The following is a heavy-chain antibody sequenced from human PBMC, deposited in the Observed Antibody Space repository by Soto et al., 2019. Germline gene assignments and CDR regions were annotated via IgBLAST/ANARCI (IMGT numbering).Heavy chain of an antibody. J-gene: IGHJ6*02. CDR2: IIPIFGTA. V-gene: IGHV1-69*12. CDR3: ARGGGPRGNYYYYYGMDV. D-gene: IGHD3-16*01. Sequence: QVQLVQSGAEVKKPGSSVKVSCKASGGTFSSYAISWVRQAPGQGLEWMGGIIPIFGTANYAQKFQGRVTITADEATSTAYMELSSRRSEDTAVYYCARGGGPRGNYYYYYGMDVWGQGTTVTVSS. CDR1: GGTFSSYA.